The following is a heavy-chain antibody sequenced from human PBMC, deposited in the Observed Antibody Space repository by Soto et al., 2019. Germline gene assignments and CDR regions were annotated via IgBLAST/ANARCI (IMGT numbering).Heavy chain of an antibody. Sequence: EVQLVESGGGLVQPGGSLRLSCVAPTLTFSTYWMTWVRQAPGKGLEWVANIKRDGSETYYADSVKGRFTISRDNAKNALYLQKNRLRVEGTAVHCGVGDGNNWNDFDYWGQGTLGTVSS. J-gene: IGHJ4*02. CDR2: IKRDGSET. CDR1: TLTFSTYW. CDR3: VGDGNNWNDFDY. V-gene: IGHV3-7*01. D-gene: IGHD1-20*01.